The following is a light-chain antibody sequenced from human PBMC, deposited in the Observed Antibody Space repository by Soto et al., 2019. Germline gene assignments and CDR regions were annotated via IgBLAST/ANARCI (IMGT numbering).Light chain of an antibody. V-gene: IGLV1-44*01. CDR2: SNS. J-gene: IGLJ2*01. CDR1: SSNIGGNT. Sequence: QSVLTQPPSASGTPGQRVTISCSGGSSNIGGNTVNWYQQLPGAAPKLIIFSNSQRPSGVPDRFSGSKSGTSASLAIGGLQSEDEAEYYCSTCDDSLNCPLFGGGTKLTVL. CDR3: STCDDSLNCPL.